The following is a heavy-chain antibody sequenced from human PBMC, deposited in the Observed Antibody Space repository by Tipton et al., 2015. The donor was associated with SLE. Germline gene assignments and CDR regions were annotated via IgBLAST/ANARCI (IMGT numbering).Heavy chain of an antibody. V-gene: IGHV3-13*01. J-gene: IGHJ5*02. D-gene: IGHD1-26*01. CDR1: GGSMSTYY. CDR2: IGTAGDT. Sequence: SLRLSCTVSGGSMSTYYWSWIRQPPGKGLEWISAIGTAGDTYYPGSVKGRFTISRENAKNSLYLQMNSLRAGDTAVYYCARGGGSYNWFDPWGQGTLVTVSS. CDR3: ARGGGSYNWFDP.